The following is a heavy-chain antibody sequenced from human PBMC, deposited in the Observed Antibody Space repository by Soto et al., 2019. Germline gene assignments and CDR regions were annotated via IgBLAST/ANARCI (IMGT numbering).Heavy chain of an antibody. CDR3: AKAMSGYYYGSGSYDNPPVATDY. D-gene: IGHD3-10*01. V-gene: IGHV3-9*01. CDR1: GFTFDDYA. CDR2: ISWNSVSI. J-gene: IGHJ4*02. Sequence: EVQLVESGGGLVQPGRSLRLSCAASGFTFDDYAMHWVRQAPGKGLEWVSGISWNSVSIGYADSVKGRFTLSRDNANNSLYLQMTSRRAKHTALYYCAKAMSGYYYGSGSYDNPPVATDYWGQGTLVTFSS.